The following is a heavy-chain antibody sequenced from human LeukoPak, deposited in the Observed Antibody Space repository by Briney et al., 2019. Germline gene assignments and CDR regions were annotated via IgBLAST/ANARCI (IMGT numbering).Heavy chain of an antibody. V-gene: IGHV1-18*01. Sequence: ASVKVSCKASGYTFTSYGISWVRQAPGQGLEWMGWISAYNGNTNYAQKLQGRVTMTTDTSTSTAYMELWSLRSDDTAVYYCARDYYVDTAMAEDDAFDIWGQGTMVTVSS. CDR3: ARDYYVDTAMAEDDAFDI. J-gene: IGHJ3*02. D-gene: IGHD5-18*01. CDR1: GYTFTSYG. CDR2: ISAYNGNT.